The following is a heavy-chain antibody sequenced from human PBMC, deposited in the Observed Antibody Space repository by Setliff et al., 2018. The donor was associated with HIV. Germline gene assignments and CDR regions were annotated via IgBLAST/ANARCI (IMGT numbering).Heavy chain of an antibody. CDR1: GSTFTNYD. CDR3: ARGRPFRGAVAGPAHFEY. J-gene: IGHJ4*02. D-gene: IGHD6-19*01. Sequence: ASVKVSCKASGSTFTNYDINWVRQATGQGLEWMGWMNPNRGNTVYAQKFQGRVTIARNTSINTAYMELSNLRSEDTAVYYCARGRPFRGAVAGPAHFEYWGQGTRVTVSS. V-gene: IGHV1-8*03. CDR2: MNPNRGNT.